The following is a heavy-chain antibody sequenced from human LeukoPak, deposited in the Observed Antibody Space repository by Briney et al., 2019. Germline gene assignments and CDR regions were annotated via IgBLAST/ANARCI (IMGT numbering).Heavy chain of an antibody. CDR2: IYYSGST. CDR3: AREYYYGSGLYGMDV. CDR1: GGSISSYY. J-gene: IGHJ6*02. V-gene: IGHV4-59*01. D-gene: IGHD3-10*01. Sequence: SETLSLTCTVSGGSISSYYWSWIRQPPGKGLEWIGYIYYSGSTNYNPSLKSRVTISVDTSKNQFSLKLNSVTAADTAVYYCAREYYYGSGLYGMDVWGQGTTVTVSS.